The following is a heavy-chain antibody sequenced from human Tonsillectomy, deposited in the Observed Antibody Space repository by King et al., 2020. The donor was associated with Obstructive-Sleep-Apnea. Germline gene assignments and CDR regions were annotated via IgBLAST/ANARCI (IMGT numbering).Heavy chain of an antibody. V-gene: IGHV4-34*01. Sequence: VQLQQWGAGLLKPSETLSLTCAVYGGSFSGYYWSWIRQPPGKGLEWVGEINHSGSTHYNPSLKSRVTISVDTSKNQFSLKLSSVTAADTAVYYCARAAYYYDSSGYYPDLNAFDIWGQGTMVTVSS. CDR2: INHSGST. J-gene: IGHJ3*02. CDR3: ARAAYYYDSSGYYPDLNAFDI. D-gene: IGHD3-22*01. CDR1: GGSFSGYY.